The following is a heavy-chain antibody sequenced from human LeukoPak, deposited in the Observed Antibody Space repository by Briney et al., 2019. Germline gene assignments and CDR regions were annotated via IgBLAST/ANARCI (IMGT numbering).Heavy chain of an antibody. D-gene: IGHD3-10*01. V-gene: IGHV3-23*01. J-gene: IGHJ4*02. CDR3: ARDPGGYFDY. CDR1: GFTFSSYA. Sequence: QPGGSLRLSCAASGFTFSSYAMSWVRQAPGKGLEWVSGISGSGGSTYYADSVKGRFTISRGNSKNTLFLQMNSLRPGDTAVYFCARDPGGYFDYWGQGTLVTVSS. CDR2: ISGSGGST.